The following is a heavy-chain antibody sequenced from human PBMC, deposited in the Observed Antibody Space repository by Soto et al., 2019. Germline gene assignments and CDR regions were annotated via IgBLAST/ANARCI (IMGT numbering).Heavy chain of an antibody. CDR1: GFTFSSYW. CDR2: IKQDGSEK. V-gene: IGHV3-7*01. CDR3: ARVYDYGDYVLAFDI. J-gene: IGHJ3*02. Sequence: EVQLVESGGGLVQPGGSLRLSCAASGFTFSSYWMSWVRQAPGKGLEWVANIKQDGSEKYYVDSVKGRFTISRDNAKNSQYLQMNSLRAEDTAVYYCARVYDYGDYVLAFDIWGQGTMVTVSS. D-gene: IGHD4-17*01.